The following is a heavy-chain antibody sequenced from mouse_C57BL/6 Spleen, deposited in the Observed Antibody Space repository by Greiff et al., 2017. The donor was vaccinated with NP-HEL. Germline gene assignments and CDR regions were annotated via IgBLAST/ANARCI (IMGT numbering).Heavy chain of an antibody. CDR3: TRSGTGTDYWYFDV. Sequence: QVQLQQSGAELVRPGASVTLSCKASGYTFTDYEMHWVKQTPVHGLEWIGAIDPETGGTAYNQKFKGKAILTADKSSSTAYMELRSLTSEDSAVYYCTRSGTGTDYWYFDVWGTGTTVTVSS. V-gene: IGHV1-15*01. CDR2: IDPETGGT. CDR1: GYTFTDYE. J-gene: IGHJ1*03. D-gene: IGHD4-1*01.